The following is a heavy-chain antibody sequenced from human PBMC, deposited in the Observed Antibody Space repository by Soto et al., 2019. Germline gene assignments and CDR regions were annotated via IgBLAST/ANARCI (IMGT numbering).Heavy chain of an antibody. CDR2: ISAYNGNT. CDR3: ARDHYIVGATGYFDY. CDR1: GYTFTSYG. Sequence: ASVKVSFKASGYTFTSYGISWLRQAPGQGLEWMGWISAYNGNTNYAQKLQGRVTMTTDTSTSTAYMELRSLRSDDTAVYYCARDHYIVGATGYFDYWGQGTLVTVSS. V-gene: IGHV1-18*04. J-gene: IGHJ4*02. D-gene: IGHD1-26*01.